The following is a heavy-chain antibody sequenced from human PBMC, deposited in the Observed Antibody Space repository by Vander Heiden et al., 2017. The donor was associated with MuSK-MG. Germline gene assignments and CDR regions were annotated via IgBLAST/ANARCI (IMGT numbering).Heavy chain of an antibody. CDR3: ARDSAYSSSWERDGWYHP. D-gene: IGHD6-13*01. CDR1: GGTFSSYA. CDR2: IIPIFGTA. J-gene: IGHJ5*02. V-gene: IGHV1-69*06. Sequence: QVQLVQSGAEVKKPGSSVKVSCKASGGTFSSYAISWVRQAPGQGLGWMGGIIPIFGTANYAKKFQGRVTITADKSTSTAYRELSSLRSHDTAVYYCARDSAYSSSWERDGWYHPWGQGTLVTVCS.